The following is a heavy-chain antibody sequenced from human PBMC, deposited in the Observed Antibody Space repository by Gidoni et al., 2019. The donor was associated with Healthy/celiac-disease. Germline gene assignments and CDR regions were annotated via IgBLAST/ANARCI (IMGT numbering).Heavy chain of an antibody. V-gene: IGHV4-39*07. D-gene: IGHD3-3*01. Sequence: QLQLQESGPGLVKPSETLSLTCTVSGGSISSSSYYWGWIRQPPGKGLEWIGSIYYSGSTYYNPSLKSRVTISVDTSKNQFSLKLSSVTAADTAVYYCASLFLEWLLYYFDYWGQGTLVTVSS. CDR3: ASLFLEWLLYYFDY. CDR1: GGSISSSSYY. CDR2: IYYSGST. J-gene: IGHJ4*02.